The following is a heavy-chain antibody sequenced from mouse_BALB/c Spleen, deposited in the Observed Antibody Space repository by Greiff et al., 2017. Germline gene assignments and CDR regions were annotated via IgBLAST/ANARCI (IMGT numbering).Heavy chain of an antibody. CDR3: ERGHLHRAMDY. CDR1: GFTFSSFG. D-gene: IGHD2-1*01. J-gene: IGHJ4*01. CDR2: ISSGSSPI. Sequence: EVMLVESGGGLVQPGGSRKLSCAASGFTFSSFGMHWVRQAPEKGLEWVAYISSGSSPIYYADTVKGRFTISRDNPKNTLFLQMTSLRSEDTAMYYCERGHLHRAMDYWGQGTSVTVSS. V-gene: IGHV5-17*02.